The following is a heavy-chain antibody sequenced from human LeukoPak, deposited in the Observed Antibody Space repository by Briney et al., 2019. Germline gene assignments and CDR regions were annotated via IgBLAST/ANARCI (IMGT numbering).Heavy chain of an antibody. CDR1: GSTFSSYS. D-gene: IGHD6-13*01. CDR3: ARDRDSSSWYVEGFDP. Sequence: GGSLRLSCAASGSTFSSYSMNWVRQAPGKGLEWVSSISSSSSYIYYADSVKGRFTISRDNAKNSLYLQMNSLRAEDTAVYYCARDRDSSSWYVEGFDPWGQGTLVTVSS. V-gene: IGHV3-21*01. J-gene: IGHJ5*02. CDR2: ISSSSSYI.